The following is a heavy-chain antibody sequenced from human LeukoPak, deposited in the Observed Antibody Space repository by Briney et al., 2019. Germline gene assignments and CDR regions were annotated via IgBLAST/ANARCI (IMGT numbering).Heavy chain of an antibody. D-gene: IGHD5-18*01. V-gene: IGHV3-66*02. CDR1: GFTVSNNY. Sequence: PGGSLRLSCTASGFTVSNNYMSWVRQAPRKGLEWVSVIYSGGSTYHADSPKGRFIISRDNSKNTLNLQMNSLRVEDSAVYYCARDRYSYGYALDCWGQGTLVTVSS. CDR3: ARDRYSYGYALDC. CDR2: IYSGGST. J-gene: IGHJ4*02.